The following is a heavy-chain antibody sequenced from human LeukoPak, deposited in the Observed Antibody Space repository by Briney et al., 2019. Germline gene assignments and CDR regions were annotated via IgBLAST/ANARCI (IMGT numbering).Heavy chain of an antibody. D-gene: IGHD3-3*01. CDR3: TTERVTYYDFWSGYYPAGVDY. J-gene: IGHJ4*02. Sequence: GGSLRLSCAASGFTFSNAWMNWVRQAPGKGLEWVDRIKSKTDGGTTDYAAPVKGRFTISRDDSKNTLYLQMNSLKTEDTAVYYCTTERVTYYDFWSGYYPAGVDYWGQGTLVTVSS. V-gene: IGHV3-15*07. CDR2: IKSKTDGGTT. CDR1: GFTFSNAW.